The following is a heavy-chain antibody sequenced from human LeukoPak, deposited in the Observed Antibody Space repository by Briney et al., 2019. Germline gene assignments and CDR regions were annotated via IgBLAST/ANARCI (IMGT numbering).Heavy chain of an antibody. CDR1: GGTFSSYA. V-gene: IGHV1-69*13. D-gene: IGHD2-2*01. CDR3: ARDSGSCSSTSCSHLLDY. CDR2: IIPIFGTA. Sequence: SVKVSCKASGGTFSSYAISWVRQAPGQGLEWMGGIIPIFGTANYAQKFQGRVTITADESTSTAYMELSSLRSEDTAVYYCARDSGSCSSTSCSHLLDYWGQGTLVTVSS. J-gene: IGHJ4*02.